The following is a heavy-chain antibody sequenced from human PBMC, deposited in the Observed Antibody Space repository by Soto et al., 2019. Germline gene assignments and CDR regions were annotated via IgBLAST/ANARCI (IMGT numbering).Heavy chain of an antibody. V-gene: IGHV4-4*02. D-gene: IGHD2-21*02. CDR2: IYHSGSA. CDR1: GGYVSSSNW. CDR3: ARVTGVVVSADDAFDI. Sequence: QVQLQESGPGLVKPSGTLSLTCAVSGGYVSSSNWWSWVRQSPGKGLEWMGEIYHSGSAHYNPSLKTRATISLDKSKNQFSLRLTSVTAADRAVYYCARVTGVVVSADDAFDIWGPGTRVIVSS. J-gene: IGHJ3*02.